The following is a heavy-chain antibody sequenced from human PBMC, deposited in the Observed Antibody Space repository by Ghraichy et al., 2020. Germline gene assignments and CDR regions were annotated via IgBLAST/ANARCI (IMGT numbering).Heavy chain of an antibody. CDR2: ITSSSRTI. J-gene: IGHJ6*02. D-gene: IGHD4-23*01. V-gene: IGHV3-48*02. CDR1: GFTFSSYS. CDR3: ARGSTVVRFFYYDGMDV. Sequence: LSLTCVGSGFTFSSYSMNWVRQSPGKGLEWISYITSSSRTIFYADSVKGRFTISRDNAQKSLYLQMNSLRDEDTAVYYCARGSTVVRFFYYDGMDVWGQGTTVTVSS.